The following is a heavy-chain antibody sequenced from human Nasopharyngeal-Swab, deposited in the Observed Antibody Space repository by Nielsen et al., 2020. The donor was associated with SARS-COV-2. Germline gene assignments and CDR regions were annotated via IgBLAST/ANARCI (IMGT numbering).Heavy chain of an antibody. D-gene: IGHD6-13*01. CDR2: INPNSGNK. V-gene: IGHV1-8*01. CDR3: ASLSPHTIAAGHYYYYMDV. J-gene: IGHJ6*03. CDR1: GYTFTSYD. Sequence: ASVKVSCKASGYTFTSYDINWVRQAAGQGLEWMGWINPNSGNKGYAQKFQGRVTMTRNTSISTAYMELSSLRSEDTAVYYCASLSPHTIAAGHYYYYMDVWGKGTTVTVSS.